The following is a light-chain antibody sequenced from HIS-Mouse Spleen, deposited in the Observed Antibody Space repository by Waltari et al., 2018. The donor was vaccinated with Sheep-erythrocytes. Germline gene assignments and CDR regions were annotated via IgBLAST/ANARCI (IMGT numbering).Light chain of an antibody. CDR3: QAWDSSTAV. CDR1: KLGDKY. J-gene: IGLJ3*02. V-gene: IGLV3-1*01. Sequence: SYELTQPPSVSVSPGQTASITCSGDKLGDKYACWYQQKPGQSPVLVIYQDIKRPSGIPGRFSGSNSGNTASLTISGTQAMDEADYYGQAWDSSTAVFGGGTKLTVL. CDR2: QDI.